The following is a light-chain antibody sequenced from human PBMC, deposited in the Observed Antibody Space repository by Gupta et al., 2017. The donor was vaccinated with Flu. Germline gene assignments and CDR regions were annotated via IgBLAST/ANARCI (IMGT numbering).Light chain of an antibody. CDR3: SGWADSMKGQGV. Sequence: VTISCSGSRSNIGRKTGNLYKKLPGTDPKLRIERNSQRPSGVPDRFAFSNSGTYASPDLSGLQSEDEAEDDCSGWADSMKGQGVFGGGTKLTVL. V-gene: IGLV1-44*01. CDR1: RSNIGRKT. J-gene: IGLJ2*01. CDR2: RNS.